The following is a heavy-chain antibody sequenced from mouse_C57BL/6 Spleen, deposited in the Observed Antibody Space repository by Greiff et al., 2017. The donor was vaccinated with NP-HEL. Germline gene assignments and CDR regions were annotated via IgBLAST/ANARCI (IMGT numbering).Heavy chain of an antibody. Sequence: VQLKQSGAELVKPGASVKLSCPASGFNIKDYYMYWVKQRTEQGLEWLGRIDPEDGETKYAPQFQGQATITADTSSNTAYLQLSSLTSEDTAVYYCASVYYDYDEFAYWGQGTLVTVSA. D-gene: IGHD2-4*01. J-gene: IGHJ3*01. CDR3: ASVYYDYDEFAY. CDR1: GFNIKDYY. CDR2: IDPEDGET. V-gene: IGHV14-2*01.